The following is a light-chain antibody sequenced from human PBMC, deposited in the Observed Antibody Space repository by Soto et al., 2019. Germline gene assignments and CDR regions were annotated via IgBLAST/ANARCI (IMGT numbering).Light chain of an antibody. Sequence: DIQMTQSPSSLAASVGERVTITCRASQNIHSFLNWYQQKPGKAPQVLIYGGSALQSGVPSRFSGSGSGTDFTLTISSLQSEDCAVYYCQQYNNWPLTFGGGTKVEIK. CDR2: GGS. CDR1: QNIHSF. CDR3: QQYNNWPLT. J-gene: IGKJ4*01. V-gene: IGKV1-39*01.